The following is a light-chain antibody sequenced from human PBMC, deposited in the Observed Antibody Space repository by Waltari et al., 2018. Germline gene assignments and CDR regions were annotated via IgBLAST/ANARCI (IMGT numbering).Light chain of an antibody. Sequence: QSVLTQPPSASGTPGQRVTIPSSGRSPNTRSSYVYWYQQLPGTAPKLLIYRNNQRPSGVPDRFSGSKSGTSASLAISGLRSEDEADYYCEAWDDSLSVLVFGGGTKVTVL. CDR2: RNN. J-gene: IGLJ3*02. CDR3: EAWDDSLSVLV. CDR1: SPNTRSSY. V-gene: IGLV1-47*01.